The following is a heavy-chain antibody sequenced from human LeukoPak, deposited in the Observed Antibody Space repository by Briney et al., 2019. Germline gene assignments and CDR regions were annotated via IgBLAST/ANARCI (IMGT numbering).Heavy chain of an antibody. D-gene: IGHD3-3*01. CDR1: GFTVSSNY. CDR2: IYSGGST. CDR3: ARDIRFLEWLSPQYGMDV. V-gene: IGHV3-66*02. Sequence: GGPLRLSCAASGFTVSSNYMSWVRQAPGKGLEWVSVIYSGGSTYYADSVKGRFTISRDNSKNTLYLQMNSLRAEDTAVYYCARDIRFLEWLSPQYGMDVWGQGTTVTVSS. J-gene: IGHJ6*02.